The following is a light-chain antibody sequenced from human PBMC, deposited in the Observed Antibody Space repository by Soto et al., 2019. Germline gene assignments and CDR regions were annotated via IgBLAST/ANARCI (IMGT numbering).Light chain of an antibody. Sequence: DIQMTQSPSTLSASVGDRVTITCRASQSISDWLAWYQQRPGKAPKLLIYKASNLQNGVPSRFSDSGSGTEFSLTITSLQPDDFATYYCQQYNNYWTFGQGTKVESK. J-gene: IGKJ1*01. CDR1: QSISDW. V-gene: IGKV1-5*03. CDR2: KAS. CDR3: QQYNNYWT.